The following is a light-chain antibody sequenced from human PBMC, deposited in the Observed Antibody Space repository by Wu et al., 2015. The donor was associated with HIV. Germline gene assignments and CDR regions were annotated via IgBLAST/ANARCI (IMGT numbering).Light chain of an antibody. V-gene: IGKV1-27*01. CDR3: QKYNTAPWT. J-gene: IGKJ1*01. Sequence: DIQMTQSPSSLSASIGDRVTITCRTSQDIRNYLAWYQQKPGKVPQVLIYSASTLQSGVPSRFSGSGSGTDFALTISSLQPEDVATYYCQKYNTAPWTFGQGTK. CDR1: QDIRNY. CDR2: SAS.